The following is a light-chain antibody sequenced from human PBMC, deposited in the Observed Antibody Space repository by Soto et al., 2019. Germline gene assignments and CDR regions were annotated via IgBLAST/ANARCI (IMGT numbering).Light chain of an antibody. CDR1: QSVGSN. CDR2: GAS. V-gene: IGKV3-15*01. J-gene: IGKJ1*01. Sequence: EIVMTQSPATLSVSPGERVTLSCRASQSVGSNLAWYQHKPGQAPRLLISGASTRATGIPARFSGTGSGTELNLTIRSLQSEDFAVYYWQQYNNWPPCKFCQGTKVAIK. CDR3: QQYNNWPPCK.